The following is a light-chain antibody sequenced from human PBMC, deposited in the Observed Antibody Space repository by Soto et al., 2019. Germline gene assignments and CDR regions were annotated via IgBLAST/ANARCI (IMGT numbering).Light chain of an antibody. CDR1: QGISNY. CDR2: AAS. Sequence: DIQMTQSPSSLSASVGDRVIITCRASQGISNYLAWYQQRPGKVPKLLIYAASTLQSGVPSRFSGSGSGTDFTLTISSLQPEDVATYYCQKYYSVPLTFGGGTKVEI. J-gene: IGKJ4*01. CDR3: QKYYSVPLT. V-gene: IGKV1-27*01.